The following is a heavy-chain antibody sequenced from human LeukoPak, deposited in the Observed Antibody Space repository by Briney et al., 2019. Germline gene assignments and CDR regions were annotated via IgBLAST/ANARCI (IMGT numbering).Heavy chain of an antibody. CDR1: GFTFSSYA. CDR3: ARVGDYYDSSGYYYAY. J-gene: IGHJ4*02. D-gene: IGHD3-22*01. V-gene: IGHV3-30*04. CDR2: ISYDGSNK. Sequence: GGSLRLSCAASGFTFSSYAMHWVRQAPGKGLEWVAVISYDGSNKYYADSVKGRFTISRDNSKNTLYLQMNSLRAEDTAVYYCARVGDYYDSSGYYYAYWGQGTLVTVSS.